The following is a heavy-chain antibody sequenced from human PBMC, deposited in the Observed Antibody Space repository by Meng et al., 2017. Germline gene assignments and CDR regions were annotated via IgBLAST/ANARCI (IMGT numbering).Heavy chain of an antibody. J-gene: IGHJ4*02. Sequence: QVLLQQPGPGLVRPSETPSRACTVSGDSVTVGSHYWSWMRQPPGKGLEWIGYIDYGGSTSYNASLRSRVTISVDTSNNQFSLKLSSVTAADTAVFYCARTRGDYYFNYWGQGTLVTVSS. CDR3: ARTRGDYYFNY. CDR1: GDSVTVGSHY. D-gene: IGHD3-16*01. CDR2: IDYGGST. V-gene: IGHV4-61*01.